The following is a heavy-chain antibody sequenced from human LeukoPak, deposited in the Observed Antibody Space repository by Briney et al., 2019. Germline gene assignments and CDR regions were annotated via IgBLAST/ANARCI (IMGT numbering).Heavy chain of an antibody. J-gene: IGHJ4*02. Sequence: ASVKVSCKTSGYTFNDYYMHWVRQAPGQGREWIGWINPKSGDTNYAQHFQGRVTMTRDTSTNTGYMDLSRLKSDDTAVYHCAREGGRNFGVITDWGQGALVTVSS. CDR2: INPKSGDT. CDR3: AREGGRNFGVITD. CDR1: GYTFNDYY. V-gene: IGHV1-2*02. D-gene: IGHD3-3*01.